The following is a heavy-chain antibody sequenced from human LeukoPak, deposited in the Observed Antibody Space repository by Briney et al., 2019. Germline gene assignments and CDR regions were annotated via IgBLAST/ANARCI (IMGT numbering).Heavy chain of an antibody. J-gene: IGHJ6*04. CDR3: AIRTSFGDPPIGV. D-gene: IGHD3-10*01. V-gene: IGHV4-4*09. CDR1: GCSISSYY. Sequence: SETLSLTCTVPGCSISSYYWSWIRQPPGKGLEWIGYIYTSGSTNYTPSLKSRVTISVDTSKNQFSLKLSSVTAADTAVSYCAIRTSFGDPPIGVWGKGATVTVSS. CDR2: IYTSGST.